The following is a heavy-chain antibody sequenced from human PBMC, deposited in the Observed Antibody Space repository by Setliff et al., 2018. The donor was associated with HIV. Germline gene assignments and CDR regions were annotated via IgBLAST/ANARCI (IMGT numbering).Heavy chain of an antibody. Sequence: GGSLRLSCAVSGFMFSNYAMNWVRQGPGRELEWVSAIRGNGVDRFYTDSVRGRFAISRDNSKNTLYLQMSDLKTEDTGVYYCAADVPNFSDDYIPIDYWGRGTLVTVS. J-gene: IGHJ4*02. CDR1: GFMFSNYA. CDR2: IRGNGVDR. CDR3: AADVPNFSDDYIPIDY. D-gene: IGHD4-4*01. V-gene: IGHV3-23*01.